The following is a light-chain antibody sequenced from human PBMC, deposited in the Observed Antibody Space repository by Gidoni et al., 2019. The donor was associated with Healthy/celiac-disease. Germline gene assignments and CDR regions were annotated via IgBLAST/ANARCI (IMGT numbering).Light chain of an antibody. CDR2: KAS. Sequence: DIQMTQTPSTLSASVGDRVTITCRASQSISSWLAWYQQKPGNAPKLLIYKASSLESGVTSRFSGSGSGTEFTLTISSLQPDDFATYYCQQYNSYLWTFXQXTKVEIK. V-gene: IGKV1-5*03. CDR3: QQYNSYLWT. CDR1: QSISSW. J-gene: IGKJ1*01.